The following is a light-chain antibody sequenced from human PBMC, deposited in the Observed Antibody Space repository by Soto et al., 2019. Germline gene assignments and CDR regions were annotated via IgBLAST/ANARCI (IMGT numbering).Light chain of an antibody. V-gene: IGLV2-14*01. CDR2: DVS. CDR3: GSYTSSSTVV. Sequence: QSALTQPASVSGSPGQSITISCTGTSSDVGGYNSVSWYQQHPGKAPKLMIYDVSNRPSGVSNRFSGSKSVNTASLTISGLQAEDEADYYCGSYTSSSTVVFGGGTKLTVL. J-gene: IGLJ2*01. CDR1: SSDVGGYNS.